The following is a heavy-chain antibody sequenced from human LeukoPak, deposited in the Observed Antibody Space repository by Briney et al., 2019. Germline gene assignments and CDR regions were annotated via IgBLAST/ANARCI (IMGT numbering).Heavy chain of an antibody. CDR3: ARADPISGTYSPFDY. CDR2: IYYSGNT. CDR1: GGSVSSGSYY. Sequence: SETLSLTCTVSGGSVSSGSYYWSWIRQPPGKGLEWIGYIYYSGNTNYNPSLKSRVTISVDTSKNQFSLKLNSVTAADTAVYYCARADPISGTYSPFDYWGQGTLVTVSS. J-gene: IGHJ4*02. D-gene: IGHD1-26*01. V-gene: IGHV4-61*01.